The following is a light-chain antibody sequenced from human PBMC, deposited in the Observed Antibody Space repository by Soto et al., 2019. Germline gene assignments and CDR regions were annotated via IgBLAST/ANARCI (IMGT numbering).Light chain of an antibody. CDR1: SSDVGAYEY. Sequence: QSVLAQPASVSGSLGQSITISCTGTSSDVGAYEYVSWYQQHPGKVPKLLIYEVSDRPPGISDRFSGSKSGNTASLTISXXXXXXXXXYXCNSYTAFNTRVFGTGTK. J-gene: IGLJ1*01. CDR3: NSYTAFNTRV. V-gene: IGLV2-14*01. CDR2: EVS.